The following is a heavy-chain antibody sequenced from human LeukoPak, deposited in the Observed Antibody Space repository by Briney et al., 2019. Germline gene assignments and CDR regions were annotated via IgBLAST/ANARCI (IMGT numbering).Heavy chain of an antibody. V-gene: IGHV4-61*02. J-gene: IGHJ3*02. D-gene: IGHD5-12*01. CDR3: ARKSDSGYDQEDAFDI. Sequence: SETLSLTCTVSGGSISSSSYYWGWIRQPAGKGLEWIGRIYTSGSTNYNPSLKSRVTMSVDTSKNQFSLKLSSVTAADTAVYYCARKSDSGYDQEDAFDIWGQGTMVTVSS. CDR1: GGSISSSSYY. CDR2: IYTSGST.